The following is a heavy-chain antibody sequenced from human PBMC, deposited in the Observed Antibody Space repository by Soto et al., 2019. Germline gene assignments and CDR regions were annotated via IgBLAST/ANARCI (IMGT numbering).Heavy chain of an antibody. CDR1: GFTFSRYG. D-gene: IGHD2-2*01. Sequence: VGSLRLSCAASGFTFSRYGMNWLRQAPGKGLEWVASISSSTSYVYYADSVKGRFSTSRDNAKNILYLEMYGLRTEDTAVYYCARDPSEGRVGNWFESWGQGTLVTVSS. J-gene: IGHJ5*01. CDR3: ARDPSEGRVGNWFES. V-gene: IGHV3-21*06. CDR2: ISSSTSYV.